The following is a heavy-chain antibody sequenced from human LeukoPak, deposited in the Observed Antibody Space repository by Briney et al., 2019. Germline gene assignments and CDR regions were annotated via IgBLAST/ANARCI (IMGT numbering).Heavy chain of an antibody. CDR3: ATRSGYSGYDYGNCYFDL. CDR2: FDPEDGET. J-gene: IGHJ2*01. Sequence: ASVKVSCKVSGYTLTELSMHWVRQAPGKGLEWMGGFDPEDGETIYAQKFQGRVTMTEDTSTDTAYMELSSLRSEDTAVYYCATRSGYSGYDYGNCYFDLWGRGTLVTVSS. CDR1: GYTLTELS. V-gene: IGHV1-24*01. D-gene: IGHD5-12*01.